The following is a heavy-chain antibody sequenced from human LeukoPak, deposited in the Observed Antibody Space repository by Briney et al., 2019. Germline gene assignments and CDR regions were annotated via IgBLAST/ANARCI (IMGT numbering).Heavy chain of an antibody. CDR1: GFTFSSYA. CDR3: AKDREGTTFDN. J-gene: IGHJ4*02. Sequence: GGSLRLSCAASGFTFSSYAMSWVRQAPGKGLEWVSAIGGSGGSTYYADSVKGRFTISRDNSKNTVYLQMNSLRAEDTAVYYCAKDREGTTFDNWGQGTLVTVSS. V-gene: IGHV3-23*01. D-gene: IGHD1-7*01. CDR2: IGGSGGST.